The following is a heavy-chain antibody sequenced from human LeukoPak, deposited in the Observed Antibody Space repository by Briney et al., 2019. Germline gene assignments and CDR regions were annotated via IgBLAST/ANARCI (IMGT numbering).Heavy chain of an antibody. CDR3: ARGVATYDFWNGXV. D-gene: IGHD3-3*01. CDR2: IKQDGSEK. CDR1: GFTFSSYW. V-gene: IGHV3-7*01. Sequence: GGSLRLSCAASGFTFSSYWMTWVRQAPGKGLEWVANIKQDGSEKHYVDSVKGRFTISRDNAKNSLYLQMNSLRAEDTAVYYCARGVATYDFWNGXVWGQGTLVTVSS. J-gene: IGHJ4*02.